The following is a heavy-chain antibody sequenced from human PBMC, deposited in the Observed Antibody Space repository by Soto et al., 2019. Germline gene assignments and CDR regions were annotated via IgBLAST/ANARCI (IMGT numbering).Heavy chain of an antibody. CDR3: ASKHVSFPNCFDY. CDR1: RDTFTSYY. Sequence: ASVKVSCKAPRDTFTSYYINWVRQAPGQGLEWMGVINPNGGSTIYAQQFRGRVTMTRDTSASTAYMELRSLSSEGTATHYCASKHVSFPNCFDYWGQGTLDIVSS. CDR2: INPNGGST. D-gene: IGHD3-16*01. J-gene: IGHJ4*02. V-gene: IGHV1-46*01.